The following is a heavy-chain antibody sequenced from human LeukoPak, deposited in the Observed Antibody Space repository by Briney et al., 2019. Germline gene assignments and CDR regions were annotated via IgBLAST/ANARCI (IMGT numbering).Heavy chain of an antibody. CDR3: ARDPGIPAAGTFDY. D-gene: IGHD6-13*01. J-gene: IGHJ4*02. CDR1: GFTVSSNY. Sequence: PGGSLRLSCAASGFTVSSNYMSWVRQAPGKGLEWVSSISSSGTYIYYADFVKGRFTISRDNAKNSLDLQVNSLRAEDTAVYYCARDPGIPAAGTFDYWGQGTLVTVSS. V-gene: IGHV3-21*01. CDR2: ISSSGTYI.